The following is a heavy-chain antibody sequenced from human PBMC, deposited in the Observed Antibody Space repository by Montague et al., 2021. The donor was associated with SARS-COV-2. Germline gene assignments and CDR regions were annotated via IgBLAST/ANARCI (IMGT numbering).Heavy chain of an antibody. J-gene: IGHJ6*02. V-gene: IGHV4-39*01. CDR2: IYYSGST. D-gene: IGHD4-11*01. CDR1: GGSISSSSYY. CDR3: ARHASYDYSKDLYYYYYYGMDV. Sequence: SETLSLTCTVSGGSISSSSYYWGWIRQPPGTGLEWIGSIYYSGSTYYNPSLKSRVTISVDTSKNQFSLKLSSVTAADAAVYYCARHASYDYSKDLYYYYYYGMDVGGQGTTVTVSS.